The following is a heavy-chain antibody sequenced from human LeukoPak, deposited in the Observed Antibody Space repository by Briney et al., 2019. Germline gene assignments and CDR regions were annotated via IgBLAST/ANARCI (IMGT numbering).Heavy chain of an antibody. CDR2: ISGSGGST. CDR1: GFTFRSYA. Sequence: PGGSLRLSCAASGFTFRSYAMSWVRQAPGKGLEWVSAISGSGGSTYYADSVKGRFTISRDNSKNTPYLQMNSLRAEDTAVYYCATTRIADYYMDVWGKGTTVTISS. V-gene: IGHV3-23*01. CDR3: ATTRIADYYMDV. J-gene: IGHJ6*03. D-gene: IGHD6-13*01.